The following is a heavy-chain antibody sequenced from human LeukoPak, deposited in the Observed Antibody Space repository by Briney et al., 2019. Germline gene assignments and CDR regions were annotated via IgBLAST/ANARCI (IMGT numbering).Heavy chain of an antibody. J-gene: IGHJ4*02. CDR3: ARGFSIAY. Sequence: EASETLSLTCTVSGGSISSSSYYWGWIRQPPGKGLEWIGSIYYSGSTYYNPSLKSRVTISVDTSKNQFSLKLSSVTAADTAVYYCARGFSIAYWGQGTLVTVSS. CDR1: GGSISSSSYY. CDR2: IYYSGST. V-gene: IGHV4-39*01.